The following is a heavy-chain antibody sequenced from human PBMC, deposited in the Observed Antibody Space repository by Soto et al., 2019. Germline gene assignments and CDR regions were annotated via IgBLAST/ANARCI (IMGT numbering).Heavy chain of an antibody. V-gene: IGHV4-34*01. CDR2: INHSGFT. Sequence: QVQLHQWGAGLLKPSETLSLTCAVYGGSFTTYYWSWIRQSPGKGLEWIGEINHSGFTNYNPSLESRVTTSVDTSKNQFSLKLMSVTAADTAIYYCARRYCSDSYCSYFDYWGRGTLVSVSS. CDR3: ARRYCSDSYCSYFDY. CDR1: GGSFTTYY. D-gene: IGHD2-15*01. J-gene: IGHJ4*02.